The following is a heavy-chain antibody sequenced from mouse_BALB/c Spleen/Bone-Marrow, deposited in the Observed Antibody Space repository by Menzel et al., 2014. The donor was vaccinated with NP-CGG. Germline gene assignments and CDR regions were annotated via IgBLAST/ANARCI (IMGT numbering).Heavy chain of an antibody. J-gene: IGHJ1*01. D-gene: IGHD2-3*01. Sequence: EVNVEESGGDLVKPGGSLKLSCAASGFTFSSYGMSWVRQTPDKRLEWVATISTGGSQTYYTDSVKGRFTISRDNAKNTLYLQMSSLKSEDSAIYYCARRGYDNSYWYFGVWGAGTTVTVSS. CDR1: GFTFSSYG. V-gene: IGHV5-6*02. CDR2: ISTGGSQT. CDR3: ARRGYDNSYWYFGV.